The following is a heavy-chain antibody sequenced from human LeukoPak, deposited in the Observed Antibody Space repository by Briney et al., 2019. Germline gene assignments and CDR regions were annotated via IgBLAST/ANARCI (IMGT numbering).Heavy chain of an antibody. CDR2: ISPDNGGT. CDR3: ARANLPVAGVVHFDY. D-gene: IGHD6-19*01. CDR1: QNTFTGHY. J-gene: IGHJ4*02. Sequence: ASVKVSCKASQNTFTGHYVHWVRQAPGQGLEWMGWISPDNGGTNYAQKFRGRVTMTRDTSIRTAYMELGSLTSDDTAVYYCARANLPVAGVVHFDYWGQGTLVTVSS. V-gene: IGHV1-2*02.